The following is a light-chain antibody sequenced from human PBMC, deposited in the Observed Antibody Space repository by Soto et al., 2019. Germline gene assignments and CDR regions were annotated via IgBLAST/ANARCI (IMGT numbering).Light chain of an antibody. CDR1: QSVLYSSNSNNY. CDR2: WAS. Sequence: DIVMTQSPDSLAVSLGERATISCKSSQSVLYSSNSNNYLAWYQQKPGHPPQLLIYWASTRESGVSERFIRGGSGTHFALALSSLAAEDVAVYYCQQYFSAPLTFGQGTKVEIK. CDR3: QQYFSAPLT. V-gene: IGKV4-1*01. J-gene: IGKJ1*01.